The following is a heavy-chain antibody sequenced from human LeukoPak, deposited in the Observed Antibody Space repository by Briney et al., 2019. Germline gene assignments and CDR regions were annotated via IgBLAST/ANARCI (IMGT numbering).Heavy chain of an antibody. V-gene: IGHV3-23*01. CDR1: GFSFSNHA. CDR2: ITGSGTAT. Sequence: GGSLRLSRAASGFSFSNHAMSCVRQAPGKGLGWVSAITGSGTATYYADSVKGRFTISRDNSKNTVYLQMNSLRAEDTAVYYCAKDRTTTGLLLAGLIDYWGQGTLVTVSS. D-gene: IGHD4-11*01. CDR3: AKDRTTTGLLLAGLIDY. J-gene: IGHJ4*02.